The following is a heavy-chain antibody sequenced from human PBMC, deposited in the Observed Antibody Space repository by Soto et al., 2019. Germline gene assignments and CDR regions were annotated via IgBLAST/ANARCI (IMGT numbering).Heavy chain of an antibody. CDR1: GGSFSGYY. Sequence: PSETLSLTCAVYGGSFSGYYWSWILQPPGKGLEWIGEIHHSGSTNYNPSLKSRVTISVDTSKNQFSLKLSYVTAADTAVYYCERGPSYYDILTGPPNSCLDYWGQGTLVTVSS. CDR2: IHHSGST. D-gene: IGHD3-9*01. CDR3: ERGPSYYDILTGPPNSCLDY. J-gene: IGHJ4*02. V-gene: IGHV4-34*01.